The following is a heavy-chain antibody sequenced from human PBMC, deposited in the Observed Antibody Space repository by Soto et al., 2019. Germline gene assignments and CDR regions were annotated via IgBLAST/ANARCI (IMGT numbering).Heavy chain of an antibody. J-gene: IGHJ6*02. CDR1: GGSISSSSYY. CDR3: ARDPQSKYYDFWSGYHCGMDV. V-gene: IGHV4-39*02. D-gene: IGHD3-3*01. Sequence: LSLTCTVSGGSISSSSYYWGWIRQPPGKGLEWIGSIYYSGSTYYNPSLKSRVTISVDTSKNQFSLKLSSVTAADTAVYYCARDPQSKYYDFWSGYHCGMDVWGQGTTVTVSS. CDR2: IYYSGST.